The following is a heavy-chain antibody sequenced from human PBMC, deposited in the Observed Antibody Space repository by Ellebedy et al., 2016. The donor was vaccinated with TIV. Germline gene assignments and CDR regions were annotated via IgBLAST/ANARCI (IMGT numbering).Heavy chain of an antibody. CDR2: ISAGGGSA. V-gene: IGHV3-23*01. CDR3: AKGILSVIRITYFDY. Sequence: PGGSLRLSCAASGFTFSSYAMNWVRQAPGKGLEWVSGISAGGGSAYYADSVKGRFTISRDNSKNTLYLQMNSLRAEDTAVYYCAKGILSVIRITYFDYWGQGTLVTVSS. CDR1: GFTFSSYA. J-gene: IGHJ4*02. D-gene: IGHD3-16*02.